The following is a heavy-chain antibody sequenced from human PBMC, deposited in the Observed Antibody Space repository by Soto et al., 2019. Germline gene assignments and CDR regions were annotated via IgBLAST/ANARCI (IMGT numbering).Heavy chain of an antibody. CDR1: GYTFTSYD. V-gene: IGHV1-8*01. J-gene: IGHJ3*02. CDR3: ARKESYNWNYVLRVNDAFDI. Sequence: ASVKVSCKASGYTFTSYDINWVRQATGQGLEWMGWMNPNSGNTGYAQKFQGRVTMTRNTSISTAYMELSSLRSEDTAVYYCARKESYNWNYVLRVNDAFDIWGQGTMVTVSS. D-gene: IGHD1-7*01. CDR2: MNPNSGNT.